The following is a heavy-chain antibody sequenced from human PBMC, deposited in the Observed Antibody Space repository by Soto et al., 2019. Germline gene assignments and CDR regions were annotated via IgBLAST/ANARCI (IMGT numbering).Heavy chain of an antibody. J-gene: IGHJ4*02. CDR3: ASSSGYSYGYGLDY. CDR2: IYHSGST. D-gene: IGHD5-18*01. Sequence: SETLSLTCAVSGGSISSGGYSWSWIRQPPGKGLEWIGYIYHSGSTYYNPSLKSRVTISVDRSKNQFSLKLSSVTAADTAVYYCASSSGYSYGYGLDYWGQGTLVTVSS. CDR1: GGSISSGGYS. V-gene: IGHV4-30-2*01.